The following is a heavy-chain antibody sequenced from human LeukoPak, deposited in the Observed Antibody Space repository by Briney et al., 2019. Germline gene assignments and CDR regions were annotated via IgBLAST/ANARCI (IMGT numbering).Heavy chain of an antibody. CDR2: IKQDGSAK. D-gene: IGHD1-26*01. CDR3: AREGVVGATANHYDY. V-gene: IGHV3-7*01. J-gene: IGHJ4*02. Sequence: GGSLRLSCAATGFTFSTYWMSWVRQAPGKGLEWVANIKQDGSAKYYVDSVKGGFTISRDNAKNSLYLQMNSLRAEDTGVYYCAREGVVGATANHYDYWGQGSLVTVSS. CDR1: GFTFSTYW.